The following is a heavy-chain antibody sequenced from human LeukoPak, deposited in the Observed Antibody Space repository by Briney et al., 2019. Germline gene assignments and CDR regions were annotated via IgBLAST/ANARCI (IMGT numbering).Heavy chain of an antibody. D-gene: IGHD3-3*01. CDR2: INPSGGST. CDR1: GYTFTIYY. CDR3: ARAPVGDFWSGYRYYYYMDV. V-gene: IGHV1-46*01. Sequence: ASVKVSCKASGYTFTIYYMHWVRQAPGQGLEWMGIINPSGGSTSYAQKFQGRVTMTRDMSTSTVYMELSSLRSEDTAVYYCARAPVGDFWSGYRYYYYMDVWGKGTTVTVSS. J-gene: IGHJ6*03.